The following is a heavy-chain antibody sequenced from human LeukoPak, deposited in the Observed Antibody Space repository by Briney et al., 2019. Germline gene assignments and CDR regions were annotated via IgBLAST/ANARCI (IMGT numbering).Heavy chain of an antibody. CDR1: GDSVSSNSAA. Sequence: SQTLSLTCAISGDSVSSNSAAWNWIRQSPSRGLEWLGRTYYRSKSYNDYAVSVKSRITINPDTSKNQFSLQLNSVTPEDTAVYYCARAYCSGGSCYPNWFDPWGQGTLVTVSS. CDR3: ARAYCSGGSCYPNWFDP. CDR2: TYYRSKSYN. D-gene: IGHD2-15*01. V-gene: IGHV6-1*01. J-gene: IGHJ5*02.